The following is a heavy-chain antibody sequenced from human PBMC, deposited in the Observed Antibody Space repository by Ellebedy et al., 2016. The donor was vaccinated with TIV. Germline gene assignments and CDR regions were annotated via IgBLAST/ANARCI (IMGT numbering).Heavy chain of an antibody. D-gene: IGHD3-10*01. Sequence: GGSPRLSXAASGFAFSSYAMHWVRQAPGKGLAWVSYIGSSSTTIYYADSVKGRFTVSRDNAKNSLYLQLNSLSAEDTAVYYCAREIFLWSLGNYYYGMDVWGHGTTVIVSS. CDR1: GFAFSSYA. CDR2: IGSSSTTI. V-gene: IGHV3-48*04. CDR3: AREIFLWSLGNYYYGMDV. J-gene: IGHJ6*02.